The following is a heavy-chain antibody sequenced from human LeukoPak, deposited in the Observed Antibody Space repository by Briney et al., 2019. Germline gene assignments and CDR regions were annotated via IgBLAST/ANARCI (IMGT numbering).Heavy chain of an antibody. V-gene: IGHV3-23*01. CDR1: GFTFSSHG. CDR3: AKDIGSHIVVVTALDY. Sequence: GGSLRLSCAASGFTFSSHGMNWVRQAPGKGLEWVSGISPSGGITYYTDSVKGRFTISRDNAKNSLYLQMNSLRAEDTALYYCAKDIGSHIVVVTALDYWGQGTLVTVSS. D-gene: IGHD2-21*02. J-gene: IGHJ4*02. CDR2: ISPSGGIT.